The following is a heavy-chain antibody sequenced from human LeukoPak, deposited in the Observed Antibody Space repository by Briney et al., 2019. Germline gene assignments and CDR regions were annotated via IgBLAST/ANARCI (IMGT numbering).Heavy chain of an antibody. CDR1: GYTYTSYY. V-gene: IGHV1-46*01. CDR2: INPSGGST. Sequence: EASVKVSCKASGYTYTSYYMHGVRQAPGQGLEWMGIINPSGGSTSYAQKFQGRVTMTRDISTSTVYMELSSLRSEDTAVYYCARGLYSSSWYYYYYYMDVWGKGTTVTVSS. CDR3: ARGLYSSSWYYYYYYMDV. D-gene: IGHD6-13*01. J-gene: IGHJ6*03.